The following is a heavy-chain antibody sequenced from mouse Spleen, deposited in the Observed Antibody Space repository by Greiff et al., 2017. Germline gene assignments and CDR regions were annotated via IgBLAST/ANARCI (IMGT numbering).Heavy chain of an antibody. D-gene: IGHD1-1*01. CDR2: IYPGDGDT. Sequence: QVQLKQSGAELVKPGASVKISCKASGYAFSSYWMNWVKQRPGKGLEWIGQIYPGDGDTNYNGKFKGKATLTADKSSSTAYMQLSSLTSEDSAVYFCARYPYYGSSYWYFDVWGAGTTVTVSS. CDR3: ARYPYYGSSYWYFDV. CDR1: GYAFSSYW. J-gene: IGHJ1*01. V-gene: IGHV1-80*01.